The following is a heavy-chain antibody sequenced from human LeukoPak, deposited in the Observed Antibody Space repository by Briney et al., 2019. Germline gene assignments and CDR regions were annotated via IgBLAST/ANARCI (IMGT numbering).Heavy chain of an antibody. J-gene: IGHJ5*02. CDR2: ISGSGGST. Sequence: GGSLRPSCAAYGFTFSSYAMSWVRQAPGKGLEWVSAISGSGGSTYYADSVKGRFTISRDTSKNTLYLQMNSLRAADTAVYYCAKYYDFWSGYEGFDPWGQGTLVTVSS. D-gene: IGHD3-3*01. V-gene: IGHV3-23*01. CDR1: GFTFSSYA. CDR3: AKYYDFWSGYEGFDP.